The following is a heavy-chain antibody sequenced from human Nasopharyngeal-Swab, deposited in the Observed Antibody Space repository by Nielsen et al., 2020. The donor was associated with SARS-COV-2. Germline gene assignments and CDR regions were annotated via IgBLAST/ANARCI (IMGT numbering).Heavy chain of an antibody. V-gene: IGHV3-30*03. D-gene: IGHD5-12*01. Sequence: GGSLRLSCAASGFTFSDHSMIWVRQAPGQGLEWVAVISFDGSKKYYADSVKGRFTISRDSSKNTLYLQMNSLRAEDTAVYYCARDTSVDIVLLYYGMDVWGQGTTVTVSS. J-gene: IGHJ6*02. CDR1: GFTFSDHS. CDR3: ARDTSVDIVLLYYGMDV. CDR2: ISFDGSKK.